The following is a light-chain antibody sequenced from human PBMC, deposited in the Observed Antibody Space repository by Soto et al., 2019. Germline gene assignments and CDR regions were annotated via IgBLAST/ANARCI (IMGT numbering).Light chain of an antibody. CDR2: SAS. CDR3: QHDDSLPLT. Sequence: QLTQSAPSVTASVGDRVTITCQTSKDISTSVAWYQQKPGKAPNLLIYSASALHRGVPARFSGSGSGADFTITGSMLQPEDAATYCQQHDDSLPLTFGQGTKVDI. J-gene: IGKJ1*01. CDR1: KDISTS. V-gene: IGKV1D-12*01.